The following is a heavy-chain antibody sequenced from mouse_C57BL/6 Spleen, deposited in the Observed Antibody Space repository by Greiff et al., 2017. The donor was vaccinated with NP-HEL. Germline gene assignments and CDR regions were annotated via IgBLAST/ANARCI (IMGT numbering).Heavy chain of an antibody. CDR2: IDPSDSYT. D-gene: IGHD2-4*01. J-gene: IGHJ2*01. V-gene: IGHV1-69*01. CDR1: GYTFTSYW. Sequence: QVQLQQPGAELVMPGASVKLSCKASGYTFTSYWMHWVKQRPGQGLEWIGEIDPSDSYTNYNQKFKGKSTLTVDKSSSTAYMQLSSLTSEDSAVYYCARRGVYDYGHFDYWGQGTTLTVSS. CDR3: ARRGVYDYGHFDY.